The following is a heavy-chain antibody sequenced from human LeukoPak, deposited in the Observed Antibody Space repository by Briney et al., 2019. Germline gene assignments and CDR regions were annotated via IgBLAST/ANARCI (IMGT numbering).Heavy chain of an antibody. J-gene: IGHJ4*02. CDR2: ISNNGGST. CDR3: VKGSESYCDSKSDY. Sequence: GGSLRLSCSASGFTFSSYAMHWVRQAPGKGLEFLSSISNNGGSTYYADSMKGRFTISRDNSKNTLYLQMSSLRAEDTAVYYCVKGSESYCDSKSDYWGQGTLVTVSS. D-gene: IGHD2/OR15-2a*01. V-gene: IGHV3-64D*06. CDR1: GFTFSSYA.